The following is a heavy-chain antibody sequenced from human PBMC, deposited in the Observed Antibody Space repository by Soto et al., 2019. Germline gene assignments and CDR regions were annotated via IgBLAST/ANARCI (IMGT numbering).Heavy chain of an antibody. CDR3: AERRDASNSKSADFDY. Sequence: EVQLLESGGGLVQPGGSLRLSCAASGFIINNYAMYWVRQAPGTGLQCVSAVSNSGGTYYAVSVKGRFSDSRDTSNSMLYLQMNGLRAEDSAVYYCAERRDASNSKSADFDYWGQGTLVTVSS. V-gene: IGHV3-23*01. J-gene: IGHJ4*02. D-gene: IGHD3-22*01. CDR2: VSNSGGT. CDR1: GFIINNYA.